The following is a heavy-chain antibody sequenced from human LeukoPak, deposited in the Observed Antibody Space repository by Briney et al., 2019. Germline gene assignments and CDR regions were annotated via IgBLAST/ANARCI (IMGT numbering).Heavy chain of an antibody. CDR1: GGSISSGGYS. D-gene: IGHD2-21*01. J-gene: IGHJ4*02. CDR2: IYHSGST. Sequence: SSQTLSLTCAVSGGSISSGGYSWSWIRQPPGKGLEWIGYIYHSGSTYYNPSLKSRVTISVDRSKNQFSLKLSSVTAADTAVYYCARGGGGADFDYWGQGTLVTVSS. CDR3: ARGGGGADFDY. V-gene: IGHV4-30-2*01.